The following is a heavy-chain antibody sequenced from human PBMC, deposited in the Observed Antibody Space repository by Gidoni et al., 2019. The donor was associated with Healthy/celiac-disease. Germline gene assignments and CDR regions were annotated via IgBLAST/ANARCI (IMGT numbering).Heavy chain of an antibody. D-gene: IGHD3-22*01. CDR3: ARRRDYYDSSGYSDAFDI. Sequence: QVQLVESGGGLVKPGGPLRLSCAASGFTFSDYYMSWIRQAPGKGLEWVSYISNSSSYTNYADSVKGRFTISRDNAKNSLYLQMNSLRAEDTAVYYCARRRDYYDSSGYSDAFDIWGQGTMVTVSS. CDR2: ISNSSSYT. J-gene: IGHJ3*02. V-gene: IGHV3-11*06. CDR1: GFTFSDYY.